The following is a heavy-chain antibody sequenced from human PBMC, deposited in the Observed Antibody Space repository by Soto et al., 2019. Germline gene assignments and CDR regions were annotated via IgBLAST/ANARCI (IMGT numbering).Heavy chain of an antibody. Sequence: EVRLLESGGGLVQPGGSLRLSCAASRFTFSVYAMSWVRQAPGKGLEWVSGISGSGDSTHYADSVKGRFTVSRDNSKSMLYLQTNSLRAEDTAIYYCAKALYGGFTYWGQGTLVTVSS. CDR2: ISGSGDST. J-gene: IGHJ4*02. CDR1: RFTFSVYA. D-gene: IGHD3-10*01. V-gene: IGHV3-23*01. CDR3: AKALYGGFTY.